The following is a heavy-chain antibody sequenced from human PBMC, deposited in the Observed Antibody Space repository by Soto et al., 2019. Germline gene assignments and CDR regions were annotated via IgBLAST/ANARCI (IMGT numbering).Heavy chain of an antibody. CDR2: IYYSGST. Sequence: KQSQTLSLTCTVSGGSISSSSYYWGWIRQPPGKGLEWIGSIYYSGSTYYNPSLKSRVTISVDTSKNQFSLKLSSVTAADTAVYYCASLPKYCSSTSCYEGSFDYWGQGTLVTVSS. CDR3: ASLPKYCSSTSCYEGSFDY. CDR1: GGSISSSSYY. V-gene: IGHV4-39*01. J-gene: IGHJ4*02. D-gene: IGHD2-2*01.